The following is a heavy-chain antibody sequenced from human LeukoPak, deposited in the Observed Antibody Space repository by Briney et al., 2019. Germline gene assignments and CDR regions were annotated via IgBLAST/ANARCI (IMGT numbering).Heavy chain of an antibody. J-gene: IGHJ5*02. CDR3: ARAKITAADIDRPFDP. D-gene: IGHD6-13*01. CDR1: GFTFISYC. Sequence: GGSLRLSCAASGFTFISYCMSWVRQAPGKGLEWVTLVWYDGNRKYYADSVKGRFTISRDNSKNSVYLQLNSLRPEDTAMYYCARAKITAADIDRPFDPWGQGTLVTVSS. V-gene: IGHV3-33*08. CDR2: VWYDGNRK.